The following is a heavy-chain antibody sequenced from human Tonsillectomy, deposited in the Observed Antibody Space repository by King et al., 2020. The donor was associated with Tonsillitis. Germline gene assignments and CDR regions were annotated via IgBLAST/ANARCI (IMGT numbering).Heavy chain of an antibody. Sequence: VQLVESGAVVKKPGASVKISCKASGYRFIDYYMHWVRQAPGQGPEWMGHISLVSGETTYSQKFQGSVTMTRDTSINTAYMEMSSLTFDDTAVYYCARDGPPHCNGGQCYNLWGQGTMVTVSS. V-gene: IGHV1-2*06. CDR1: GYRFIDYY. J-gene: IGHJ4*02. D-gene: IGHD2-15*01. CDR2: ISLVSGET. CDR3: ARDGPPHCNGGQCYNL.